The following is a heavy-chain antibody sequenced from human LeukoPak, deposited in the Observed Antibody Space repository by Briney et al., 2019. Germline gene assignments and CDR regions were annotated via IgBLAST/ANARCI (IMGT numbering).Heavy chain of an antibody. CDR3: ARHFYDVWSGTPYNWFDP. CDR2: IYYSGST. D-gene: IGHD3-3*01. Sequence: SETLSLTCTVSGGSISSSSYYWGWIRQPPGKGLEWIGSIYYSGSTYYNPSLKSRVTISVDTSKNQFSLKLSSVTAADTAVYYCARHFYDVWSGTPYNWFDPWGQGTLVTVSS. J-gene: IGHJ5*02. V-gene: IGHV4-39*01. CDR1: GGSISSSSYY.